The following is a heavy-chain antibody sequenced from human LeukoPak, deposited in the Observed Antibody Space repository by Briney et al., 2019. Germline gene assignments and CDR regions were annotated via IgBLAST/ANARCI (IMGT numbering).Heavy chain of an antibody. CDR2: IYTSGST. CDR3: ARRARYSNYVRYYYYMDV. CDR1: GGSISSYY. Sequence: TSETLSLTRTVSGGSISSYYWSWIRQPPGKGLEWIGYIYTSGSTNYNPSLKSRVTISVDTSKNQFSLKLSSVTAADTAVYYCARRARYSNYVRYYYYMDVWGKGTTVTVSS. D-gene: IGHD4-11*01. V-gene: IGHV4-4*09. J-gene: IGHJ6*03.